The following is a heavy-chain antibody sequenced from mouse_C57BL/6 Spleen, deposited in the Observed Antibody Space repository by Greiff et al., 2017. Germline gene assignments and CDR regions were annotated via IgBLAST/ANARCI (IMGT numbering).Heavy chain of an antibody. J-gene: IGHJ1*03. CDR3: ARSGYGSSYGWYFDV. V-gene: IGHV1-85*01. CDR1: GYTFTSYD. D-gene: IGHD1-1*01. Sequence: VQRVESGPELVKPGASVKLSCKASGYTFTSYDINWVKQRPGQGLEWIGWIYPRDGSTKYNAKFKGKATLTVDTSSSTAYMELHSLTSEDSAVYFCARSGYGSSYGWYFDVWGTGTTVTVSS. CDR2: IYPRDGST.